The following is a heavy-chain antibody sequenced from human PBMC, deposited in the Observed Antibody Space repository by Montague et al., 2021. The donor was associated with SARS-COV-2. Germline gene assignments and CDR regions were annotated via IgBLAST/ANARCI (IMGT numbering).Heavy chain of an antibody. D-gene: IGHD3-22*01. CDR2: XXWXXXK. Sequence: PALVKPTQTLTLTCTFSGFSLSTSGVGVGWIRQPPGKALEWLAXXXWXXXKRXSPSLKGRLTITRDTSKNQVVLTMTNMDPVDTATYYCAHRLVIYGGGMDVWGQGTTVTVSS. J-gene: IGHJ6*02. CDR1: GFSLSTSGVG. V-gene: IGHV2-5*02. CDR3: AHRLVIYGGGMDV.